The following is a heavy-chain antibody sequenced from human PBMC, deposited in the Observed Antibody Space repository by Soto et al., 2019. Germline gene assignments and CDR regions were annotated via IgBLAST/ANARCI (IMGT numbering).Heavy chain of an antibody. J-gene: IGHJ6*02. CDR2: IKSKTDGGTT. CDR1: GFTFSNAW. V-gene: IGHV3-15*07. CDR3: TTDRPYCSSTSCYGSGSYYYYYYGMDV. Sequence: GGSLRLSCAASGFTFSNAWMNWVRQAPGKGLEWVGRIKSKTDGGTTDYAAPVKGEFTISRDDSKNTLYLQMNSLKTEDTAVYYCTTDRPYCSSTSCYGSGSYYYYYYGMDVWGQGTTVTVSS. D-gene: IGHD2-2*01.